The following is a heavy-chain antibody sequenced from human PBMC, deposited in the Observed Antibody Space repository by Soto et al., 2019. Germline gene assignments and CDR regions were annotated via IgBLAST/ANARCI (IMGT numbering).Heavy chain of an antibody. J-gene: IGHJ4*02. CDR2: IYYSGST. CDR1: GGSISSYY. D-gene: IGHD7-27*01. CDR3: ARAHVPGDFDY. V-gene: IGHV4-59*01. Sequence: SETLSLTCTVSGGSISSYYWSWIRQPPGRGLEWIGYIYYSGSTNYNPSLKSRVTISVDTSKNQFSLKLSSVTAADTAVYYCARAHVPGDFDYSGQGTLVTVSS.